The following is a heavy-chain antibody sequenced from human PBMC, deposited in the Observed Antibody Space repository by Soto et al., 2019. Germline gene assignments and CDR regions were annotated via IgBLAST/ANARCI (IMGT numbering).Heavy chain of an antibody. CDR3: VRATYFSDSSGYTRCLDY. CDR1: GFTFSKAY. D-gene: IGHD3-22*01. CDR2: IKSKTDGGTI. J-gene: IGHJ4*02. V-gene: IGHV3-15*01. Sequence: EVQLVESGGGLVKPGGSLRLSCVGSGFTFSKAYMTWVRQAPGKGLEWVGRIKSKTDGGTIDYAAPVKGRFTISRDDSKNSVYLQMNSLKTEDTAVYYCVRATYFSDSSGYTRCLDYWGQGTLVTVSS.